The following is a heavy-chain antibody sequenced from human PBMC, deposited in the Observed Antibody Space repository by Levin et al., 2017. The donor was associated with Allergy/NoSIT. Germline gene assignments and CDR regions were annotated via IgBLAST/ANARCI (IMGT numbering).Heavy chain of an antibody. CDR2: INAYTGDT. D-gene: IGHD6-13*01. J-gene: IGHJ4*02. CDR3: ARERPIMAAPGKIYLLDY. V-gene: IGHV1-18*01. CDR1: GYTFTSSG. Sequence: ASVKVSCNSSGYTFTSSGIYWVRQAPGQGLDWLGWINAYTGDTQYAQKFQGRATMTADTSTNTAYMEVRSLTSDDTALYYCARERPIMAAPGKIYLLDYWGQGTLVTVSS.